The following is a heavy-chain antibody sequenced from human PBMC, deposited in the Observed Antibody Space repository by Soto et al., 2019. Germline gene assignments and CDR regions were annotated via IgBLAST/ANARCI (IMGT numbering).Heavy chain of an antibody. CDR2: ISPYTGNT. J-gene: IGHJ6*02. D-gene: IGHD3-16*01. CDR3: VMVDNYVTPTPQDV. Sequence: QVQLVQSGDEVKKPGASVKVSCKASGYIFVNYGIAWVRQAPGQGLEWMGWISPYTGNTHSASKVQGRLTMTTDTXTSTAYMHRGSLTSDDTAVYYCVMVDNYVTPTPQDVWGQGTTVTVSS. CDR1: GYIFVNYG. V-gene: IGHV1-18*01.